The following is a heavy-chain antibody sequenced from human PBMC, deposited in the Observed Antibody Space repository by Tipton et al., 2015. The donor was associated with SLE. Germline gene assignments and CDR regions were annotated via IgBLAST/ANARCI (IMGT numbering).Heavy chain of an antibody. CDR1: GLNVRSDY. CDR2: IYPGGST. J-gene: IGHJ4*02. CDR3: ARDTRAINVVETRGSFDL. D-gene: IGHD3-10*01. V-gene: IGHV3-66*01. Sequence: GSLRLSCAASGLNVRSDYMNWVRQAPGKGLEWVSVIYPGGSTFYADSVKGRFTLSRDTSNNMVYLQMHSLRVDDTAVYYCARDTRAINVVETRGSFDLWGQGTLVIVSS.